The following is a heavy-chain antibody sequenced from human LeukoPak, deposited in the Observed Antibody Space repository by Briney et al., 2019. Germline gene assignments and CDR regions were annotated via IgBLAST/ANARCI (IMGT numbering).Heavy chain of an antibody. CDR3: ARGTNYYGSGDY. D-gene: IGHD3-10*01. V-gene: IGHV4-61*01. CDR2: IYYTGNT. J-gene: IGHJ4*02. CDR1: GGSVSSGTYY. Sequence: PSETLSLTCTVSGGSVSSGTYYWSWIRQPPGKGLEWIGHIYYTGNTHYVPFLKSRVTMSVDTPKNQFSLKLTSVTAADTAVYYCARGTNYYGSGDYWGQGTLVTVSS.